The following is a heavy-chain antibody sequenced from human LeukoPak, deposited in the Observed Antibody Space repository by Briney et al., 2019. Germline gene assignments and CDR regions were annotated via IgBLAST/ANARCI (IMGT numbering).Heavy chain of an antibody. CDR2: INPNSGAT. J-gene: IGHJ5*02. Sequence: ASVKVSCKASGYTFTGYFIHWVRQAPGQGLEWMGWINPNSGATNHAQNFQGRVTMTRETSISTAYMELSSLSSDDTAVYYCARDCIVGGATECWLDPWGQGTQVTVSS. CDR1: GYTFTGYF. D-gene: IGHD1-26*01. CDR3: ARDCIVGGATECWLDP. V-gene: IGHV1-2*02.